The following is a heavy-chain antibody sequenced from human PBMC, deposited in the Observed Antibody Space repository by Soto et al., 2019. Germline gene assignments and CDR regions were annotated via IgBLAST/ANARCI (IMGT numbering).Heavy chain of an antibody. CDR1: GFTFSSYG. J-gene: IGHJ6*02. CDR2: ISYDGSNK. CDR3: AKNLNYDILTGYSPAGYYYYGMDV. Sequence: GGSLRLSCAASGFTFSSYGMHWVRQAPGKGLEWVAVISYDGSNKYYADSVKGRFTISRDNSKNTLYLQMNSLRAEDTAVYYCAKNLNYDILTGYSPAGYYYYGMDVWGQGTTVTVSS. V-gene: IGHV3-30*18. D-gene: IGHD3-9*01.